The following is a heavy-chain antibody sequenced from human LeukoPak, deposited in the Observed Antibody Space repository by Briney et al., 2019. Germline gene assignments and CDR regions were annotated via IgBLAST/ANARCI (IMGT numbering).Heavy chain of an antibody. Sequence: PGGSLRLSCAASGFTFSSYAMSWVRQAPGKGLEWVSAISGSGGRTHYADSVKGRFTISRDNSKNTLFLQMNSLRAEDTAVYYCAKEDRYCSSTSCYLAYDYWGQGTLVTVSS. CDR2: ISGSGGRT. D-gene: IGHD2-2*01. J-gene: IGHJ4*02. CDR1: GFTFSSYA. V-gene: IGHV3-23*01. CDR3: AKEDRYCSSTSCYLAYDY.